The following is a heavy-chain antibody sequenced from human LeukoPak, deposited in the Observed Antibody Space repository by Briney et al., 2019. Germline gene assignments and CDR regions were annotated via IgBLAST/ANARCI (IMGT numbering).Heavy chain of an antibody. Sequence: GGSLRLSCAASGFAFSNYAMSWVRQAPGKGLEWVSTLSGGGDSRYYADSVMGRFTISRDNSKNTLYLQMNSLRAEDTAVYYCAKAVRSMVTGGGYFDSWGQGTLVTVSS. CDR3: AKAVRSMVTGGGYFDS. D-gene: IGHD3-10*01. CDR2: LSGGGDSR. J-gene: IGHJ4*02. CDR1: GFAFSNYA. V-gene: IGHV3-23*01.